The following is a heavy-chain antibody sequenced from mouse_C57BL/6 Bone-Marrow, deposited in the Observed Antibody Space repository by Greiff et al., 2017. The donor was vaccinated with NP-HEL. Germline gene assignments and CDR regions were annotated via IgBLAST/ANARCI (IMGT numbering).Heavy chain of an antibody. CDR1: GFTFSSYA. CDR3: ARDGIEGYYVRYGMDY. Sequence: EVKLMESGGGLVKPGGSLKLSCAASGFTFSSYAMSWVRQTPEKRLEWVATISDGGSYTEYPDNVKGRFTISRDNAKNNLYLQMSHLKSEDTAMYYCARDGIEGYYVRYGMDYWGQGTSVTVSS. V-gene: IGHV5-4*01. CDR2: ISDGGSYT. D-gene: IGHD2-3*01. J-gene: IGHJ4*01.